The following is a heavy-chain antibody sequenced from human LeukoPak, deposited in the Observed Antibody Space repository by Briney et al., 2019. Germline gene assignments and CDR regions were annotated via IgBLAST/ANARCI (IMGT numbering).Heavy chain of an antibody. V-gene: IGHV3-48*03. CDR1: GFTFSSYK. D-gene: IGHD6-13*01. CDR3: ARDAMGSDSSPPDY. J-gene: IGHJ4*02. CDR2: ITTSGTTT. Sequence: GGSLRLSCAASGFTFSSYKMIWVRQAPGKGLEWVSYITTSGTTTYYADSLKGRFTISRDNAKNSLYLQMNSLRAEDTAVYYCARDAMGSDSSPPDYWGQGTLVTVSS.